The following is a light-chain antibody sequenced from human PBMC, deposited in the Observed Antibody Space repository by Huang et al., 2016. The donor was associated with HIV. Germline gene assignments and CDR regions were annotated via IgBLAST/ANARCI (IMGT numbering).Light chain of an antibody. CDR1: QCISNS. J-gene: IGKJ1*01. CDR3: QQYHGVPWT. V-gene: IGKV1-NL1*01. CDR2: AAS. Sequence: DIQMTQSPSSLSASVGDRVAITCRASQCISNSLAWYQQKPGKAPKLLLYAASKLEDGVTSRFSGSGSGAVYTLTISSLQPEDVAVYHCQQYHGVPWTFGQGTKVEVK.